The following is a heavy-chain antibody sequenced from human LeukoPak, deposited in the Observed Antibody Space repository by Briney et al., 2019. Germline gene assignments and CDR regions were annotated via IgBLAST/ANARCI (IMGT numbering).Heavy chain of an antibody. J-gene: IGHJ6*02. Sequence: VSXNYMSWVRQXPGKGPEWVSIIYSGGNTYYAESVKGRFTISRDNSKNTLYLQMNSLRVEDTAVYYRARMNYYGMDVWGQGTTVTVSS. CDR1: VSXNY. CDR3: ARMNYYGMDV. CDR2: IYSGGNT. V-gene: IGHV3-53*01.